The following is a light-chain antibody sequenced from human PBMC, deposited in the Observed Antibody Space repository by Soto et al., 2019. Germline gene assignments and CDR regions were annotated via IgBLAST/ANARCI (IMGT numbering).Light chain of an antibody. CDR3: QQYKSHRRT. Sequence: IQMPQSPSTLSASVGDRVTITCRASQSISSWLAWYQQKPGKAPKLLINKASSLESGVPSRFSGSGSGTEFTLTISSLQPDDFATYYCQQYKSHRRTFGQGTKVDI. CDR2: KAS. J-gene: IGKJ1*01. V-gene: IGKV1-5*03. CDR1: QSISSW.